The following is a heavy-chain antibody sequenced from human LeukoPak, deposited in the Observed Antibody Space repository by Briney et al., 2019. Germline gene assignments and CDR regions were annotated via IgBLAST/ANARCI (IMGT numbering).Heavy chain of an antibody. CDR2: INPSGGST. CDR3: ARRYGSGSQYNRFDP. CDR1: GYTFTGCY. D-gene: IGHD3-10*01. Sequence: ASVKVSCKASGYTFTGCYMHWVRQAPGQGLEWMGIINPSGGSTNYAQKFQGRVTMTRDMSTSTVYLELSSLRSDDTAVYYCARRYGSGSQYNRFDPWGQGTLVTVSS. V-gene: IGHV1-46*01. J-gene: IGHJ5*02.